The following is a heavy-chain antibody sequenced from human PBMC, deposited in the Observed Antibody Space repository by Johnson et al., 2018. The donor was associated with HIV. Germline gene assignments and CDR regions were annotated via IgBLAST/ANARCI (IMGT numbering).Heavy chain of an antibody. CDR2: VNPKGGKTNLIESA. CDR1: QFTFSRYY. J-gene: IGHJ3*02. CDR3: AKEEGLAAAVTGEAFDI. V-gene: IGHV3-25*05. D-gene: IGHD6-13*01. Sequence: VQLVESGGGLAKPAWSPRLSCAASQFTFSRYYMNCVRQAPGNGLELVGQVNPKGGKTNLIESAKDRINTSTNVKDSAQDRFNASRGDAKNTLHLQMNSLRADDTAVYYCAKEEGLAAAVTGEAFDIWGQGTMVTVSS.